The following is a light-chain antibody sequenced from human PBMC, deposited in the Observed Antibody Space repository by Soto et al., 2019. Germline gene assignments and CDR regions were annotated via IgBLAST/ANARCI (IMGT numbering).Light chain of an antibody. CDR3: CSYAGSYSVV. CDR2: DVS. Sequence: QSVLTQPRSVSGSPGQSVTISCTGTSSDVGGYNYVSWYQQHPGKAPKLMIYDVSERPSVVPDRFSGSKSGNTASLTISGLQAEDEADYYCCSYAGSYSVVFGGGTQLTVL. J-gene: IGLJ2*01. CDR1: SSDVGGYNY. V-gene: IGLV2-11*01.